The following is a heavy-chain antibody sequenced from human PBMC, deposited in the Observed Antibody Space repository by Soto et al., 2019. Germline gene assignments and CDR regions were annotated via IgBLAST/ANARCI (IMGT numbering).Heavy chain of an antibody. D-gene: IGHD2-15*01. CDR3: ARDIVVVGNRFDP. J-gene: IGHJ5*02. CDR1: GGTFSSYA. CDR2: IIPIFGTA. Sequence: ASVKVSCKASGGTFSSYAISWVRQAPGQGLEWMGGIIPIFGTANYAQKFQGRVTITADKSTSTAYMELSSLRSEDTAVYYCARDIVVVGNRFDPWGQGTLVTVS. V-gene: IGHV1-69*06.